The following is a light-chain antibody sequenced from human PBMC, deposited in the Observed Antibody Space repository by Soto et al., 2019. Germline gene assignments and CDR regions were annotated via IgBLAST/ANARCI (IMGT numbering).Light chain of an antibody. CDR3: QQYGNSPLT. Sequence: EIVLTQSPGTLSLSPGERASLXCRASQSVSSNYLAWYQQKPGQAPRLLIYGASTRATGIPDRFSGSGSGTDFTLTISRLEPEDFAVYYCQQYGNSPLTFGGGTKVDIK. J-gene: IGKJ4*01. CDR2: GAS. V-gene: IGKV3-20*01. CDR1: QSVSSNY.